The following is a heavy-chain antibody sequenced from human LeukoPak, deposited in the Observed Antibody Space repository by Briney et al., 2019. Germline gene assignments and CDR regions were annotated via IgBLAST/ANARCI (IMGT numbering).Heavy chain of an antibody. V-gene: IGHV3-74*01. CDR1: GFTFSDYG. CDR2: INSDGSST. J-gene: IGHJ4*02. D-gene: IGHD5-24*01. Sequence: GGSLRLSCAASGFTFSDYGMSWVRHGPGKGLVWVSRINSDGSSTRYADSVKGRFTISRDNAKNTLYLQMNSLRAEDTAVYYCARDRDGPDYWGQGTLVTVSS. CDR3: ARDRDGPDY.